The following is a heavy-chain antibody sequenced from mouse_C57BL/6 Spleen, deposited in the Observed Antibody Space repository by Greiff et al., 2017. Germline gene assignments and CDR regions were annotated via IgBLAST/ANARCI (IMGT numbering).Heavy chain of an antibody. CDR3: ARGGGQLRLRDYAMDY. V-gene: IGHV1-9*01. CDR2: ILPGSGST. J-gene: IGHJ4*01. CDR1: GYTFTGYW. D-gene: IGHD3-2*02. Sequence: VQLQQSGAELMKPGASVKLSCKATGYTFTGYWIEWVKQRPGHGLEWIGEILPGSGSTNYNEKFKGKATFTADTSSNPAYMQLSSLTTEDSAIYYCARGGGQLRLRDYAMDYWGQGTSVTVSS.